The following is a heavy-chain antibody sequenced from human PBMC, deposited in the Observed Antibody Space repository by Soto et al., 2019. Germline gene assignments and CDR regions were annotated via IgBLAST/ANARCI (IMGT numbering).Heavy chain of an antibody. Sequence: QMQLVQSGGGVVQPGRSLRLSCAASGFTFDTYEMNWVRQAPGKGLEWVAMISFAGTNDYYADSVKGRFTISRDKSNNSLFLHMNSLRCGDTAVYYFASDMTGLDTWGQGSLVTGAS. CDR2: ISFAGTND. CDR3: ASDMTGLDT. CDR1: GFTFDTYE. J-gene: IGHJ5*02. V-gene: IGHV3-30-3*01.